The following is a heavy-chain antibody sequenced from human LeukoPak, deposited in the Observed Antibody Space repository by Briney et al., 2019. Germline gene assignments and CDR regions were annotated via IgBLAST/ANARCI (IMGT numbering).Heavy chain of an antibody. CDR3: ARDRPNWGIDC. J-gene: IGHJ4*01. CDR2: ISSSSSAI. CDR1: GFPFNSHH. Sequence: PGGSLRLSCAASGFPFNSHHMNWVRQAPGKGLEWVSYISSSSSAIYYADSVEGRFTMSRDNAKNSLYLHMNSLRDEDTAVYYCARDRPNWGIDCWGHGTLVTVSS. D-gene: IGHD7-27*01. V-gene: IGHV3-48*02.